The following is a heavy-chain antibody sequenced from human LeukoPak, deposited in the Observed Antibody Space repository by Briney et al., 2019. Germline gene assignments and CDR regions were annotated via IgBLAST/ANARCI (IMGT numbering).Heavy chain of an antibody. V-gene: IGHV3-66*01. J-gene: IGHJ6*03. CDR2: IYSGGST. Sequence: GGSLRLSCAASGFTFSSYEMNWVRQAPGKGLEWVSVIYSGGSTYYADSVKGRFTISRDNAKNSLYLQMNSLRVEDTAVYYCARDEWVGATNYMDVWGKGTTVTVSS. CDR3: ARDEWVGATNYMDV. D-gene: IGHD1-26*01. CDR1: GFTFSSYE.